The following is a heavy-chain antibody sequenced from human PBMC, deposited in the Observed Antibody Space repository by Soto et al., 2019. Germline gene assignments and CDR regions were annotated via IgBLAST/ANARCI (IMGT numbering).Heavy chain of an antibody. V-gene: IGHV3-33*01. CDR1: GFTFSSYG. D-gene: IGHD3-22*01. J-gene: IGHJ4*02. CDR2: IWYDGSNK. CDR3: ARAGGPYYYDSSGYYSFDY. Sequence: QVQLVESGGGVVQPGRSLRLSCAASGFTFSSYGMHWVRQAPGKGLEWVAVIWYDGSNKYYADSVKGRFTISRDNSKNTLYRQMNSLRAEDTAVYYCARAGGPYYYDSSGYYSFDYWGQGTLVTVSS.